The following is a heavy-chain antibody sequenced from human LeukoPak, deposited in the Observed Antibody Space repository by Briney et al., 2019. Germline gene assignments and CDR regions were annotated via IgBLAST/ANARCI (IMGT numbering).Heavy chain of an antibody. CDR2: INHSGST. CDR3: ARSFSGTVIFRY. J-gene: IGHJ4*02. V-gene: IGHV4-34*01. Sequence: SETLSLTCAVYGGPFSGYYWSWIRQPPGKGLEWIGEINHSGSTNYNPSLKSRVTISVDTSKNQFSLKLSSVTAADTAVYYCARSFSGTVIFRYWGQGTLVTVSS. D-gene: IGHD3/OR15-3a*01. CDR1: GGPFSGYY.